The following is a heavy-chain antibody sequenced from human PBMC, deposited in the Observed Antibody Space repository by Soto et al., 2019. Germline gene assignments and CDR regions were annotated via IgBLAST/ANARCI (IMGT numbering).Heavy chain of an antibody. CDR2: ISGSGGTT. D-gene: IGHD2-2*01. CDR3: ALRYCSRTTCPPLNSYFYMDV. CDR1: GFTFRNYA. Sequence: GGSLRLSCAASGFTFRNYAMTWVRQAPGKGLEWVSGISGSGGTTFYAGPVKGRFPISRDNSKNTLYLQMNSLRAEDTAVYYCALRYCSRTTCPPLNSYFYMDVWGKGTTVTVSS. J-gene: IGHJ6*03. V-gene: IGHV3-23*01.